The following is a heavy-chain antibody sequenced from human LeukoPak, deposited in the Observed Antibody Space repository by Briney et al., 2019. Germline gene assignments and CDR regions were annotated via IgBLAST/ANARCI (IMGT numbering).Heavy chain of an antibody. Sequence: GGSLRLSCAASGFTMRNHWMSWVRQAPGKGLEWVADIKQDGSEIHYVDSVKGRFTISRDNAKNSLYLQMNSLRVEDTAVYFCAREDGYCSGGNCYSYFDSWGQGTLVTVSS. CDR1: GFTMRNHW. J-gene: IGHJ4*02. CDR3: AREDGYCSGGNCYSYFDS. CDR2: IKQDGSEI. D-gene: IGHD2-15*01. V-gene: IGHV3-7*01.